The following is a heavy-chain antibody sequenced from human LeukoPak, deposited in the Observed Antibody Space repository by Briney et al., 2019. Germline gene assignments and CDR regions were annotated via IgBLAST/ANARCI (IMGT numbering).Heavy chain of an antibody. J-gene: IGHJ4*02. Sequence: GASVKVACKASGGTFSSYAISWVRQAPGQGLEWMGRIFPIFATANYAQKFQGRVTITADESTSTAYMELSSLRSEDTAVYYCARESGSYEAYFDYSGQGTLVTVSS. V-gene: IGHV1-69*13. CDR1: GGTFSSYA. CDR2: IFPIFATA. CDR3: ARESGSYEAYFDY. D-gene: IGHD1-26*01.